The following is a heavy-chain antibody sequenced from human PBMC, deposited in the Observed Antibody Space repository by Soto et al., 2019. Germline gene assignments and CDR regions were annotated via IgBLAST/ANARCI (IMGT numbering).Heavy chain of an antibody. CDR2: IYDSGST. CDR1: GGSISNGGYY. D-gene: IGHD6-19*01. Sequence: QVELQESGPGLVKPSQTLSLTCTVSGGSISNGGYYWSWVRQHPGKGLEWIGYIYDSGSTYYIPSLKSRVTITVDTSKTQFSLKLTTVAAGDTEVYNCASHATGWYPDYWGQGTQVTVSS. CDR3: ASHATGWYPDY. V-gene: IGHV4-31*03. J-gene: IGHJ4*02.